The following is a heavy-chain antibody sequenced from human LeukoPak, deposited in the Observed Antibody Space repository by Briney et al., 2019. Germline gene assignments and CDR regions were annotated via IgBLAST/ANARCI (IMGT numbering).Heavy chain of an antibody. CDR1: GFTFSSYA. J-gene: IGHJ4*02. D-gene: IGHD6-13*01. CDR3: AKDPRVIAAAGLYYFDY. CDR2: ISGSGGST. Sequence: PGGSLRLSCAASGFTFSSYAMGWVRQAPGKGLEWVSSISGSGGSTYYADSVKGRFTISRDNSKNTLYLQMNSLRADDTAVYYCAKDPRVIAAAGLYYFDYWGQGTLVTVSS. V-gene: IGHV3-23*01.